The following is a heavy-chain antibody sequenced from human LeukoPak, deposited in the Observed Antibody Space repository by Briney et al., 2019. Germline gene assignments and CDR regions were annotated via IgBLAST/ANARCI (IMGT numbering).Heavy chain of an antibody. J-gene: IGHJ2*01. Sequence: SETLSLTCTVSGGSISYYYWGWIRQPPGKGLEWIGWIYHSGITMYHPSLKSRVIISVDKSNNQFSLELNSVTAADTAVYYCARQDQYYDILSGYSGYWYFDLWGRGTLVTVSS. CDR1: GGSISYYY. V-gene: IGHV4-59*08. D-gene: IGHD3-9*01. CDR2: IYHSGIT. CDR3: ARQDQYYDILSGYSGYWYFDL.